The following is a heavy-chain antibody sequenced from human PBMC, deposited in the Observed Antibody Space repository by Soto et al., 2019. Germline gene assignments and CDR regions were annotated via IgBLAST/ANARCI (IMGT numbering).Heavy chain of an antibody. CDR3: ATNYGSVITHFDY. D-gene: IGHD3-10*01. J-gene: IGHJ4*02. V-gene: IGHV1-69*02. CDR1: GDTLNFYT. CDR2: IIPMLGMS. Sequence: QVQLVQSGAEVKKPGSPVRVSCTASGDTLNFYTISWVRQVPGQGPEWMGRIIPMLGMSNYAQKFQGRVTIMAYKSTSTVYMNLSGLTSEDTAVYYCATNYGSVITHFDYWGQGTLVTVSS.